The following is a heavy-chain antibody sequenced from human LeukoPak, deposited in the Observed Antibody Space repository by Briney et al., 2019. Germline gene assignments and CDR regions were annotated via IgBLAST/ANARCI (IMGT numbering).Heavy chain of an antibody. CDR3: VKNGWDTVTTVIFGY. CDR2: ISSNGGST. CDR1: GFTFSSYA. D-gene: IGHD4-17*01. Sequence: PGGSLRLSCSASGFTFSSYAMHWVRQAPGKGLEYVSAISSNGGSTYYADSVKGRFTVSRDNSKNTLYLQMSSLRAEDTAVYYCVKNGWDTVTTVIFGYWGQGTLVTVSS. J-gene: IGHJ4*02. V-gene: IGHV3-64D*09.